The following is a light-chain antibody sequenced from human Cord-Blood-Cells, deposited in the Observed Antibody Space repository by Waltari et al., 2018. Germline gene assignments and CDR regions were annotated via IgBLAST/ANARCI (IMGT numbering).Light chain of an antibody. CDR2: DVS. CDR1: SSDVGGYNY. Sequence: QSALTQPASVSGSPGQSLTIPCPGTSSDVGGYNYVSWYQQHPGKAPKLMIYDVSNRPSVVSNRFSGSKSGNTASLTISGLQAEDEADYYCSSYTSSSTQFGGGTKLTVL. V-gene: IGLV2-14*01. CDR3: SSYTSSSTQ. J-gene: IGLJ3*02.